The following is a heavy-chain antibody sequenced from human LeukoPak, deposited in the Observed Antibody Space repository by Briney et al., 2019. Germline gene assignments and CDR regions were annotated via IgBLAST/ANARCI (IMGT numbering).Heavy chain of an antibody. D-gene: IGHD5-24*01. V-gene: IGHV3-30-3*01. CDR2: ISYDGSNK. Sequence: GGSLRLSCAASGFTFSSYAMHWVRQAPGKGLEWVAVISYDGSNKYYADSVKGRFTISRDNSKNTLYLQMNSLRAEDTAVYYCAGKMASDYWGQGTLVTVSS. J-gene: IGHJ4*02. CDR1: GFTFSSYA. CDR3: AGKMASDY.